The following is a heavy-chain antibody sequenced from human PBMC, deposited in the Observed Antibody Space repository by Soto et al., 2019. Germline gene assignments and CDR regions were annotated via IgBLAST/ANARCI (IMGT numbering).Heavy chain of an antibody. J-gene: IGHJ5*02. CDR2: TYYRSKWYN. CDR3: ARGYCSSTSCQGWFDP. V-gene: IGHV6-1*01. D-gene: IGHD2-2*01. CDR1: GDSVSSNSAA. Sequence: SQTLSLPCAISGDSVSSNSAAWNWIRQSPSRGLEWLGRTYYRSKWYNDYAVSVKSRITINPDTSKNQFSLQLNSVTPEDTAVYYCARGYCSSTSCQGWFDPWGQGTLVTVSS.